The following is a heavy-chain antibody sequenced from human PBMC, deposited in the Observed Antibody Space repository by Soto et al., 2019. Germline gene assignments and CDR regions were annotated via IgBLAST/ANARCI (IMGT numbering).Heavy chain of an antibody. Sequence: EVQLLESGGGLVQPGGSLRLSCAASGFTFSNYALSWVRQAPGKGLEWVSVISASGATTYYADSVKGRFTISRDNSKNALSLQMNSLRVEDTAVYYCAKSPKLPAGDAQFDSWGQGTLVTVSS. D-gene: IGHD2-2*01. CDR2: ISASGATT. V-gene: IGHV3-23*01. J-gene: IGHJ4*02. CDR1: GFTFSNYA. CDR3: AKSPKLPAGDAQFDS.